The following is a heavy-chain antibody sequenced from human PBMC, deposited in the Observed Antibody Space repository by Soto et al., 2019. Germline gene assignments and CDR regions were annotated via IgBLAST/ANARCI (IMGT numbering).Heavy chain of an antibody. Sequence: EVQLLESGGGLVQPGGSLRPSCGGPGFTFNSYAMTGVGQAPGKGLEGVSAISGSGGTTYYANSVKGRFTISRDQSKDTLYLQMNSLRAEDTAIYYCAKDRHYGSGTYSDSYLDYWGQGTLVTVSS. J-gene: IGHJ4*02. CDR3: AKDRHYGSGTYSDSYLDY. V-gene: IGHV3-23*01. CDR1: GFTFNSYA. D-gene: IGHD3-10*01. CDR2: ISGSGGTT.